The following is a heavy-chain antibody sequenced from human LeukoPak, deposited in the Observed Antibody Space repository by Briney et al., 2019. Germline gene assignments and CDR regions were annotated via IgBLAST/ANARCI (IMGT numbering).Heavy chain of an antibody. CDR3: AKECWRGSRTNYLDF. V-gene: IGHV3-30*02. CDR1: GFTFSSYG. CDR2: IQYDGGIK. Sequence: GGSLRLSCVTSGFTFSSYGMYWVRQAPGKGLEWVAFIQYDGGIKYYADSVKGRFTISRDNSKKTLYVQMNSLRPEDMAVYYCAKECWRGSRTNYLDFWGQGTLVTVSS. D-gene: IGHD1-1*01. J-gene: IGHJ4*02.